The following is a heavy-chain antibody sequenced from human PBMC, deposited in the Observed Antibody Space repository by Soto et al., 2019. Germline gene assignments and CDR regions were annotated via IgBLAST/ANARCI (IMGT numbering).Heavy chain of an antibody. CDR3: TTDFDEVFRLYYYGMDV. Sequence: EVQLVESGGGLVKPGGSLRLSCAASGFTFSNAWMSWVRQAPGKGLEWVGRIKSKTDGGRTDYAAPVKGRFTISRDDSKNTLYLQMNSLKTEDTAVYYCTTDFDEVFRLYYYGMDVWGQGTTVTVSS. D-gene: IGHD3-9*01. CDR2: IKSKTDGGRT. V-gene: IGHV3-15*01. J-gene: IGHJ6*02. CDR1: GFTFSNAW.